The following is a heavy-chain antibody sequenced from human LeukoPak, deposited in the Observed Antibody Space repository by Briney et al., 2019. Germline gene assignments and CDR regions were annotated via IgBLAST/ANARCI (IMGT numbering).Heavy chain of an antibody. Sequence: SETLSLTRTVSGGSISSHYWSWIRQPPGKGLEWIGYIYYSGSTNYNPSLKSRVTISVDTSKNQFSLKLSSVTAADTAVYYCARELQYPYFDSWGQGTLVPVSS. D-gene: IGHD5-24*01. CDR2: IYYSGST. CDR3: ARELQYPYFDS. CDR1: GGSISSHY. V-gene: IGHV4-59*11. J-gene: IGHJ4*02.